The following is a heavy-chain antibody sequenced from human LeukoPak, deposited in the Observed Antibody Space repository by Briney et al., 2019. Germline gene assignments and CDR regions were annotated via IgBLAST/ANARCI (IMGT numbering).Heavy chain of an antibody. V-gene: IGHV1-2*02. CDR3: ARDLESSGWYPGY. CDR2: INPNSGGT. D-gene: IGHD6-19*01. Sequence: ASVKVSCKASGYTFTGYYMHWVRQAPGQGLEWMGWINPNSGGTNYAQKFQGRVTMTRDTSISTAYMELSRLRSDDTAVYYCARDLESSGWYPGYWGQGTLVTVSS. CDR1: GYTFTGYY. J-gene: IGHJ4*02.